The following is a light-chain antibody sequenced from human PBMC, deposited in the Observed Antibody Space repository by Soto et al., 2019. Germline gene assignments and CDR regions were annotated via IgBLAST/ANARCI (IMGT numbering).Light chain of an antibody. Sequence: QAVVTQPPSASGTPGQRVTISCSGSNSNIGNNKVNWYQQLPGAAPKLLIFATDQRLSGVPDRFSGSKSGTSASLAISGLQSEDEADYYCATWDDSPSVFYVFGTGTKVTVL. CDR3: ATWDDSPSVFYV. CDR1: NSNIGNNK. CDR2: ATD. V-gene: IGLV1-44*01. J-gene: IGLJ1*01.